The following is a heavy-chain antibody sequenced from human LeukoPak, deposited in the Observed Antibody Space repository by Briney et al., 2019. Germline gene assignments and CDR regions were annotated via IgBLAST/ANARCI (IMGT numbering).Heavy chain of an antibody. D-gene: IGHD3-10*01. V-gene: IGHV3-23*01. CDR2: ISGSGGST. CDR3: AKAVTYYYGSGSYLKDY. Sequence: GGSLRLSCAASGFTFSSYEMNWVRQAPGKGLEWVSAISGSGGSTYYADSVKGRFTISRDNSKNTLYLQMNSLRAEDTAVYYCAKAVTYYYGSGSYLKDYWGQGTLVTVSS. J-gene: IGHJ4*02. CDR1: GFTFSSYE.